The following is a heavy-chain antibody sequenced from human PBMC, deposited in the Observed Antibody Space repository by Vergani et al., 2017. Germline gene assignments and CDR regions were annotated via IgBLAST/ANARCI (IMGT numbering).Heavy chain of an antibody. V-gene: IGHV3-15*01. D-gene: IGHD6-6*01. CDR2: IKSKTDGGTT. CDR3: TRVGSSSIYY. CDR1: GFTFINAW. J-gene: IGHJ4*02. Sequence: DVHLAESGGGFFQPGGSLRLSCSASGFTFINAWMTWVRQAPGKGLEWVGRIKSKTDGGTTYYAAPVKGKFTISRDDSKNTLYLQMNSLKTEDTAVYYCTRVGSSSIYYWGQGTLVTVSS.